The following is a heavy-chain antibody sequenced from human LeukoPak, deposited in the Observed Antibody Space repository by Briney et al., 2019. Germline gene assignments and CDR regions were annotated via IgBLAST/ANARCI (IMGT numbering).Heavy chain of an antibody. Sequence: SQTLSLTCTVSGGSISSGSYYWSWIRQPAGKGLEWIGRIYTSGSTNYNPSLKSRVTISVDTSKNQFSLKLSSVTAADTAVYYCARVWYWYSSSWHGGMDVWGQGTTVTVSS. J-gene: IGHJ6*02. CDR3: ARVWYWYSSSWHGGMDV. D-gene: IGHD6-13*01. CDR2: IYTSGST. CDR1: GGSISSGSYY. V-gene: IGHV4-61*02.